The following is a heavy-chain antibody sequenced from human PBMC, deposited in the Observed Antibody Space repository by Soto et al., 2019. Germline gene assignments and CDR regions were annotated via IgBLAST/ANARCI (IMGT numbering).Heavy chain of an antibody. D-gene: IGHD5-12*01. J-gene: IGHJ4*02. CDR2: INHSGSS. Sequence: SLTCAVSGGTFSGYSWSWIRRPPGKGLEWIGEINHSGSSNYNPSLKSRVTISVDTSKNQFSLKLSAVTAADTAVYYCARGVATISLSHFDYWGQGTLVTVSS. CDR3: ARGVATISLSHFDY. V-gene: IGHV4-34*01. CDR1: GGTFSGYS.